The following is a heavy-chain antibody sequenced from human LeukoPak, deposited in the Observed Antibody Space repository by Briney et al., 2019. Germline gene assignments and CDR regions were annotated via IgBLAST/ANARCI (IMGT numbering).Heavy chain of an antibody. Sequence: PGGSLRLSCAASGFTVSSNYMSWVCQAPGKGLEWVSVIYSGGSTYYADSVKGRFTISRDNSKNTLYLQMNSLRAEDTAVYYCARGAVYYDSSGHIGFDYRGQGTLVTVSS. CDR2: IYSGGST. V-gene: IGHV3-53*01. J-gene: IGHJ4*02. CDR3: ARGAVYYDSSGHIGFDY. CDR1: GFTVSSNY. D-gene: IGHD3-22*01.